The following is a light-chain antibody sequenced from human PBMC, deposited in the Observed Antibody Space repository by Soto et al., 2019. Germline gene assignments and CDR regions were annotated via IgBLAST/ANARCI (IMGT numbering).Light chain of an antibody. CDR2: DAS. V-gene: IGKV1-5*01. Sequence: DIQVTQSPPTLSASVGDRVTITCRASQTISTWMAWYQQKPGKAPKLLVYDASTLQSGVASRFSGSGSGTEFTLIISGLQPDASATYYCQQYNSLLTFGGGTKVDIK. CDR1: QTISTW. CDR3: QQYNSLLT. J-gene: IGKJ4*01.